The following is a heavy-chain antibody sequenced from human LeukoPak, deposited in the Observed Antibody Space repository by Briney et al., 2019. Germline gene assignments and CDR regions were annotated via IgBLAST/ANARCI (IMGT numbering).Heavy chain of an antibody. D-gene: IGHD4-23*01. CDR3: AKKSRDDGNGSYSLLHY. V-gene: IGHV3-23*01. Sequence: GGSLRVSCAASGYTFTGYAMCWVRQAPGKGLEWVSPINGNSGSTYYADSVKGWFTISRDKSKNTLYMEMNSLRAEDTAVYYCAKKSRDDGNGSYSLLHYWGQGTLVTVSS. CDR1: GYTFTGYA. CDR2: INGNSGST. J-gene: IGHJ4*02.